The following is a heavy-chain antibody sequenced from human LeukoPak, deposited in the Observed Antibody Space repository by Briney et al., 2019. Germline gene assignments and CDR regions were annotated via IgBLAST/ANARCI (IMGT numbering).Heavy chain of an antibody. CDR2: IKQDGSEK. CDR3: ATTTDYGDYFGVN. V-gene: IGHV3-7*01. Sequence: PGGSLRLSCAASGFIFSSYWMSWVRQAPGKGLEWVANIKQDGSEKYYVDSVKGRFTISRDNAKNSLYLQMNSLRAEDTAVYYCATTTDYGDYFGVNWGQGTLVTVSS. J-gene: IGHJ4*02. D-gene: IGHD4-17*01. CDR1: GFIFSSYW.